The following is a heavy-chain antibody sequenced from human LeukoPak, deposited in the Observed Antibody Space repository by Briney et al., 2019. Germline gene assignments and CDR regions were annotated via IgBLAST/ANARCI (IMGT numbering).Heavy chain of an antibody. D-gene: IGHD2-15*01. CDR1: GYTFTSYA. CDR2: INAGNGNT. V-gene: IGHV1-3*01. Sequence: ASVKVSCKASGYTFTSYAVHWVRQAPGQRLEWMGWINAGNGNTKYSQKFQGRVTITRDTSASTAYMELSSLRSEDTAAYYCARDCSGGSCYSGLDYWGQGTLVTVSS. CDR3: ARDCSGGSCYSGLDY. J-gene: IGHJ4*02.